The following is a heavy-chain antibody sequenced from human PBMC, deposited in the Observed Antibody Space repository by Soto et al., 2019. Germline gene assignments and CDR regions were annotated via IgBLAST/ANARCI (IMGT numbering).Heavy chain of an antibody. V-gene: IGHV4-34*01. Sequence: SETPSITCAVYGGSFSGYYWSWIRQPPGKGLEWIGEINHSGSTNYNPSLKSRVTISVDTSKNQFSLKLSSVTAADTAVYYCAREKVPAANSIARLYYYYYMDVWGKGTTVTVSS. D-gene: IGHD2-2*01. CDR1: GGSFSGYY. CDR3: AREKVPAANSIARLYYYYYMDV. J-gene: IGHJ6*03. CDR2: INHSGST.